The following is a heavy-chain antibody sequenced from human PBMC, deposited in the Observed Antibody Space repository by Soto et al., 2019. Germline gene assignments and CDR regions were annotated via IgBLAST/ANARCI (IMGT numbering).Heavy chain of an antibody. CDR3: AKDVEIAVAGISSN. CDR1: GFTFSSYA. Sequence: EVQLLESGGGLVQPGGSLRLSCAASGFTFSSYAMSWVLQAPGKGLEWVSAISGCGGSTYSADSVKGRFTISSHNPTYTLNLQMKSLRDRDTAVYYCAKDVEIAVAGISSNRGQGTLVTVSS. D-gene: IGHD6-19*01. V-gene: IGHV3-23*01. J-gene: IGHJ4*02. CDR2: ISGCGGST.